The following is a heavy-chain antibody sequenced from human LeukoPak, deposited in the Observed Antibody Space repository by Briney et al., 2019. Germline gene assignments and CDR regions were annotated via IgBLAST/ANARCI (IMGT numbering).Heavy chain of an antibody. Sequence: SETLSLTCTVSGGSISSSSYYWGWIRQPPGKGLEWIGSIYYSGSTYYNPSLKSRVTISVDTSKNQFSLKLSSVTAADTAVYYCARGAYYYDSSGYVYFDYWGQGTLVTVSS. CDR1: GGSISSSSYY. CDR3: ARGAYYYDSSGYVYFDY. J-gene: IGHJ4*02. D-gene: IGHD3-22*01. V-gene: IGHV4-39*07. CDR2: IYYSGST.